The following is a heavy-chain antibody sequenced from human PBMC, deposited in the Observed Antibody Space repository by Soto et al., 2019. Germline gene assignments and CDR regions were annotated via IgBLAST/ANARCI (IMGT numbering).Heavy chain of an antibody. CDR2: ISPDGSEK. V-gene: IGHV3-7*01. J-gene: IGHJ4*02. CDR1: GFTFSSFW. Sequence: GGSLRLSCAASGFTFSSFWMDWVRQSPGKGLEWVANISPDGSEKQYVDSVKGRSTISRDNAKNSLYLQMSSVTAEDSALYYCSRSLDSWGQGTRVTVSS. CDR3: SRSLDS.